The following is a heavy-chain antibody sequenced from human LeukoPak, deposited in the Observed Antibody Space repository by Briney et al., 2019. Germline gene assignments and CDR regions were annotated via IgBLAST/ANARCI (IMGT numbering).Heavy chain of an antibody. V-gene: IGHV3-7*01. CDR2: IKQDGSEK. D-gene: IGHD3-22*01. J-gene: IGHJ4*02. CDR1: GFTFSSYW. CDR3: ARDSGNYDSSGYYYGY. Sequence: PGGSLRLSCAASGFTFSSYWMSWVRQAPGKGLEWVANIKQDGSEKYYVDSVKGRFTISRDNAKNSLYLQMNSLRAEDTAVYYCARDSGNYDSSGYYYGYWGQGTLVTVSS.